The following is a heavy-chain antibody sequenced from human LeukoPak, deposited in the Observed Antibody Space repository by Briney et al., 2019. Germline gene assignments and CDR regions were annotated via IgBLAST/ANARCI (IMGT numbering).Heavy chain of an antibody. CDR2: IYYSGST. V-gene: IGHV4-30-4*08. CDR1: GGSISSGDYY. D-gene: IGHD6-6*01. CDR3: GRLSYSSSYCWFDP. J-gene: IGHJ5*02. Sequence: SQTLSLTCTVSGGSISSGDYYWSWIRQPPGKGLEWIGYIYYSGSTYYNPSLKCRVTISVDTSKNQFSLKLSSVTAANTAVYYCGRLSYSSSYCWFDPWGQGTLVTVSS.